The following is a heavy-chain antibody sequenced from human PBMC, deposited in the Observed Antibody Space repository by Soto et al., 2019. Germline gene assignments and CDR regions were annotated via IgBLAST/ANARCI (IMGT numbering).Heavy chain of an antibody. CDR3: ARHNYGSGSTYFDY. CDR2: IYYRGST. CDR1: GGSISSYY. D-gene: IGHD3-10*01. Sequence: QVQLQESGPGLVKPSETLSLTCTVPGGSISSYYWSWIRQPPGKGLEWIGYIYYRGSTNYNPSLKSRVTISVDTSKNQFSLKLNSMTAADTAVYYCARHNYGSGSTYFDYWGQGTLVTVSS. V-gene: IGHV4-59*08. J-gene: IGHJ4*02.